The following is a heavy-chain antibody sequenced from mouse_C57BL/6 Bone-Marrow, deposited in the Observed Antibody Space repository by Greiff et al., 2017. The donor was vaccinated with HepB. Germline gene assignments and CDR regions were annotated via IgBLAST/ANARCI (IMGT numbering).Heavy chain of an antibody. CDR3: TVLLLRWGY. CDR1: GFNIKDDY. CDR2: IDPENGDT. J-gene: IGHJ2*01. D-gene: IGHD1-1*01. V-gene: IGHV14-4*01. Sequence: EVQLKESGAELVRPGASVKLSCTASGFNIKDDYMHWVKQRPEQGLEWIGWIDPENGDTEYASKFQGKATITADTSSNTAYLQLSSLTSEDTAVYYCTVLLLRWGYWGQGTTLTVSS.